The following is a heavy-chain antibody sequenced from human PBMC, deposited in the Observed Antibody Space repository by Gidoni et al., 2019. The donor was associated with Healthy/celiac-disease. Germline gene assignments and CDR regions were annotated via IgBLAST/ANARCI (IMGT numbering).Heavy chain of an antibody. CDR1: GYSFTRYW. J-gene: IGHJ4*02. D-gene: IGHD3-22*01. CDR2: IYPGDSDS. CDR3: ARHHDSSGYYNYFDY. Sequence: EVQLVQSGAEVKKPGESLKISCQGSGYSFTRYWIGWVRQMPGKGLEWMGIIYPGDSDSRYSPSFQGQVTISADKSISTAYLQWSSLKASDTAMYYCARHHDSSGYYNYFDYWGQGTLVTVSS. V-gene: IGHV5-51*01.